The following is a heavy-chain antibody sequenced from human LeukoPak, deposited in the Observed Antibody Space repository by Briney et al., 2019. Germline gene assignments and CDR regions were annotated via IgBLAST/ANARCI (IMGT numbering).Heavy chain of an antibody. D-gene: IGHD3-3*01. CDR1: GFTLSSYW. CDR3: ARLLGYDFWSGYYKVYYYNGMDV. Sequence: GGSLRLSCEASGFTLSSYWMSWVRQAPGKGLEWVANIKKDGSEKYYVDSVKGRFTISRDNAKNSLYLQMNSQRVEDTAVYYCARLLGYDFWSGYYKVYYYNGMDVWDQGTTVTVSS. CDR2: IKKDGSEK. J-gene: IGHJ6*02. V-gene: IGHV3-7*01.